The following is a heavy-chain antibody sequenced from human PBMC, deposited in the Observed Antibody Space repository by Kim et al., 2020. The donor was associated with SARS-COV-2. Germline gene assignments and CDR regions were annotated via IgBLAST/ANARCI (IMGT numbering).Heavy chain of an antibody. Sequence: ASVKVSCKASGYTFTSYGISWVRQAPGQGLEWMGWISAYNGNTNYAQKLQGRVTMTTDTSTSTAYMELRSLRSDDAAVYYCARGYYDILTGYLTAFYYYYGMDVWGQGTTVTVSS. D-gene: IGHD3-9*01. V-gene: IGHV1-18*01. CDR3: ARGYYDILTGYLTAFYYYYGMDV. CDR1: GYTFTSYG. CDR2: ISAYNGNT. J-gene: IGHJ6*02.